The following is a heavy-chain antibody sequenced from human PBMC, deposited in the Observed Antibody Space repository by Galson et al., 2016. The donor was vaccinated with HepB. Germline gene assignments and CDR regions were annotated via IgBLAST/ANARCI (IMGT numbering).Heavy chain of an antibody. CDR3: ARGVAPWALGSLGFHMDV. V-gene: IGHV6-1*01. CDR2: TCYRSKWYS. Sequence: CAISGDSVSTKSAAWNWIRQSPSRGLEWLGRTCYRSKWYSEYAVSVQSRITINPDTSKNQFSLQLNSVTLEDTAVYYCARGVAPWALGSLGFHMDVWGQGTTVTVSS. CDR1: GDSVSTKSAA. D-gene: IGHD1-26*01. J-gene: IGHJ6*02.